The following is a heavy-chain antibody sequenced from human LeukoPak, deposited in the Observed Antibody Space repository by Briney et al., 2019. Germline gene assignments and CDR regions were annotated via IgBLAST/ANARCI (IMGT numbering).Heavy chain of an antibody. J-gene: IGHJ3*02. CDR1: GFTFRSYA. CDR3: ARACSGGGCHLVAFDI. D-gene: IGHD2-15*01. CDR2: ISDSGGST. Sequence: PGGSLRLSCAASGFTFRSYAMSWVRQAPGRGLQWVSAISDSGGSTYHADSVKGRFTISRDNSKNTLYLQVSSLRSEDTSLYYCARACSGGGCHLVAFDIWGQGTMVTVSS. V-gene: IGHV3-23*01.